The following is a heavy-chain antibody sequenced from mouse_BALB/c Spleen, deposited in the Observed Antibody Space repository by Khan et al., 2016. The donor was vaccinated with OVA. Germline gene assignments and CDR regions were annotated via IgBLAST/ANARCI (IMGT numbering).Heavy chain of an antibody. J-gene: IGHJ3*01. Sequence: QVQLKQSGAELVKPGASVELSCKASGYTFTSYYMYWLKQRPGQGLEWIGEINPINGGTNFNEKFKNKATLTVDNSSSTEYMPLSSLTSEDSAVYYCARRGTARATLWCAYWGQGTLVTVSA. CDR1: GYTFTSYY. V-gene: IGHV1S81*02. D-gene: IGHD3-2*01. CDR3: ARRGTARATLWCAY. CDR2: INPINGGT.